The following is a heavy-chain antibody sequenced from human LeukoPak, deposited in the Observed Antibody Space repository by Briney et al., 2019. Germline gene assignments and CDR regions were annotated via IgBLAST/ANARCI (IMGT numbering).Heavy chain of an antibody. CDR2: ISHDGGNK. V-gene: IGHV3-30*04. CDR1: GFIFSSSV. J-gene: IGHJ5*02. Sequence: PGGSLRLSCAASGFIFSSSVMHWVGQAPGKGLEWVAVISHDGGNKYYADSVKVRFTISRDNSKNTLYLQMNSLRAEDTAVYYCAPSEEKQQLDPWGQGTLVTVSS. D-gene: IGHD6-13*01. CDR3: APSEEKQQLDP.